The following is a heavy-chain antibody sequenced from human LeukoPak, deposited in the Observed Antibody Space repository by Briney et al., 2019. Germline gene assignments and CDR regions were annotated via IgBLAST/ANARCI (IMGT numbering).Heavy chain of an antibody. CDR1: GFTFSDHY. V-gene: IGHV3-72*01. D-gene: IGHD4/OR15-4a*01. J-gene: IGHJ4*02. CDR2: ARNRGNGYTT. CDR3: ARIMRVDYGTYYFDY. Sequence: SGGSLRLSCAASGFTFSDHYIDWVRQAPGKGLEWVGRARNRGNGYTTQYAASVKGRFTFSRDDSENTVYLLMNSLKTEDTAVYFCARIMRVDYGTYYFDYWGQGTLVTVSS.